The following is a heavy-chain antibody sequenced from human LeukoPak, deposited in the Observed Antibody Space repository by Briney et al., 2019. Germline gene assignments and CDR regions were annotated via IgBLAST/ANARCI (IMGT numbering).Heavy chain of an antibody. CDR2: ISYDGSNK. Sequence: PGRSLRLSCAASGFTFSGYGMHWVRQAPGKGLEWVAVISYDGSNKYYADSVKGRFTISRDNSKNTLYLQMNSLRAEDTAVYYCAKDIGVSGYDYWGQGTLVTVSS. J-gene: IGHJ4*02. CDR3: AKDIGVSGYDY. V-gene: IGHV3-30*18. CDR1: GFTFSGYG. D-gene: IGHD3-22*01.